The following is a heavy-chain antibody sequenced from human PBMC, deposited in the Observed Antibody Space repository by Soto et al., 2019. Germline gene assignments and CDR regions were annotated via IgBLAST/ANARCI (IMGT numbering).Heavy chain of an antibody. Sequence: QITLKESGPTLVKPTQTLTLTCTFSGFSLSTRGVAVGCFRQPPGKALEWLALIYLEEDKWSSPSLKSRLTINDDTYQNQVVLTMTNMDHVDKATYYCAHRPRGYAYYFDYWGQGTLVTVSS. CDR3: AHRPRGYAYYFDY. D-gene: IGHD5-12*01. CDR2: IYLEEDK. CDR1: GFSLSTRGVA. J-gene: IGHJ4*02. V-gene: IGHV2-5*02.